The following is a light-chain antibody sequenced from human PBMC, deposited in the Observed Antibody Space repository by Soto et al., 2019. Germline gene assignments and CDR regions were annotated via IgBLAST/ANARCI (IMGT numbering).Light chain of an antibody. CDR3: QQRYSTLFT. V-gene: IGKV1-39*01. CDR1: QSISIY. Sequence: DIQMNQSPSSLSASVGDRVTITCRASQSISIYLNWYQQKPGKAPKLLIYAASSLQSGVPSRFSGSGSGTDVTLTISSLQPEDFATYYCQQRYSTLFTFGQVTKLEI. CDR2: AAS. J-gene: IGKJ2*01.